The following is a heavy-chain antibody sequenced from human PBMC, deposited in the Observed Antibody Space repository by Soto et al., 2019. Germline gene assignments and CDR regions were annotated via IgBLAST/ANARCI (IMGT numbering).Heavy chain of an antibody. CDR2: IFPGDSDT. Sequence: GESLNISCKGSGYSFTTYWIGWVRQMPGKGLEWMGVIFPGDSDTRNSPSFEGQVTISADKSINSAYLQWRSLEASDTAMYYCARSYSSGWGDAFDIWGQGTMVTVSS. CDR1: GYSFTTYW. D-gene: IGHD6-19*01. J-gene: IGHJ3*02. V-gene: IGHV5-51*01. CDR3: ARSYSSGWGDAFDI.